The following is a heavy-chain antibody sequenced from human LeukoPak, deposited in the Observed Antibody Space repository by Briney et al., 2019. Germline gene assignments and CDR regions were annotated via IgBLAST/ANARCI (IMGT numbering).Heavy chain of an antibody. CDR1: GGSISSYY. CDR2: IYYSGST. Sequence: SETLSLTCTVSGGSISSYYWSWIRQPPGKGLEWIGYIYYSGSTNYNPSLKSRVTISVDRSKNQFSLKLSSVTAANTAVYYCARDTWPRVGATLAYYYYMDVWGKGTTVTVSS. D-gene: IGHD1-26*01. J-gene: IGHJ6*03. V-gene: IGHV4-59*12. CDR3: ARDTWPRVGATLAYYYYMDV.